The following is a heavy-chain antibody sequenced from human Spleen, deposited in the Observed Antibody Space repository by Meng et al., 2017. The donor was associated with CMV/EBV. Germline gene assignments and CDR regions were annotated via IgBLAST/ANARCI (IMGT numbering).Heavy chain of an antibody. CDR1: GYTFTNNG. D-gene: IGHD6-13*01. CDR3: ASEVNEIAAADPAYYYGMDV. Sequence: SVKVSCKAFGYTFTNNGFSWVRQAPGQGLEWMGGIIPIFGTANYAQKFQGRVTITTDESMSTAYMELSSLRSEDTAVYYCASEVNEIAAADPAYYYGMDVWGQGTTVTVSS. CDR2: IIPIFGTA. V-gene: IGHV1-69*05. J-gene: IGHJ6*02.